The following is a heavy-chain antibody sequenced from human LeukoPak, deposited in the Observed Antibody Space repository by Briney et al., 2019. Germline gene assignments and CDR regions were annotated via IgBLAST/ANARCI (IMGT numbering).Heavy chain of an antibody. V-gene: IGHV3-20*04. CDR3: AKRRAAGTGGDWFDP. Sequence: GGSLRLSCAASGFTFDDYGMSWVRQVPGKGLEWVSGINWNGGRIGYADSVKGRFTISRDNSKNTLYLQMNSLRAEDTAVYYCAKRRAAGTGGDWFDPWGQGTLVTVSS. CDR1: GFTFDDYG. CDR2: INWNGGRI. J-gene: IGHJ5*02. D-gene: IGHD6-13*01.